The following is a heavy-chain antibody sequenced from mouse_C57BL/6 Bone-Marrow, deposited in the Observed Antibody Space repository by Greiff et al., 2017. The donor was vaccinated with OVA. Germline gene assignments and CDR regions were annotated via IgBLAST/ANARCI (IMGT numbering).Heavy chain of an antibody. CDR3: ARGDTTAYFDY. J-gene: IGHJ2*01. CDR2: IDPSDSYT. D-gene: IGHD1-2*01. V-gene: IGHV1-69*01. CDR1: GYTFTSYW. Sequence: QVQLQQPGAELVMPGASVKLSCKASGYTFTSYWMHWVKQRPGQGLEWIGEIDPSDSYTNYNQKFKGKSTLTVDKSSSTAYMQLSSLTSEDSAVYYWARGDTTAYFDYWGQGTTLTVSS.